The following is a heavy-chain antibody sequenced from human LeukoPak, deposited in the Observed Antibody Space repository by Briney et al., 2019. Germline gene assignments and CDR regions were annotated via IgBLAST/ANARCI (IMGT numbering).Heavy chain of an antibody. CDR1: GGSISSYY. CDR2: IYTSGST. D-gene: IGHD3-3*01. CDR3: ARQYDFWSGYYEDY. J-gene: IGHJ4*02. V-gene: IGHV4-4*07. Sequence: SETLSLTCTVSGGSISSYYWSWIRQPAGKGLEWIGRIYTSGSTNYNPSLKSRVTMSVDTSKNQSSLKLSSVTAADTAVYYCARQYDFWSGYYEDYWGQGTLVTVSS.